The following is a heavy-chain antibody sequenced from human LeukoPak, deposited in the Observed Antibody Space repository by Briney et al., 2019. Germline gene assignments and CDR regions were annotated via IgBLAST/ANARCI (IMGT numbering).Heavy chain of an antibody. CDR3: AMEVCYDTGWGAFDI. CDR1: GFTFDDYA. CDR2: ISGDGGST. V-gene: IGHV3-43*02. Sequence: PGGSLRLSCAASGFTFDDYAMHWVRQAPGKGLEWVSLISGDGGSTYYADSVKGRFTTSRDNSKNSLYLQMNSLRTEDTALYYCAMEVCYDTGWGAFDIWGQGTMVTVSS. J-gene: IGHJ3*02. D-gene: IGHD3-22*01.